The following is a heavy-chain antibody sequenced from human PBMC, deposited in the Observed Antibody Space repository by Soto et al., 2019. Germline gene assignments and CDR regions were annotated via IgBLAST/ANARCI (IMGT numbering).Heavy chain of an antibody. J-gene: IGHJ6*02. CDR3: ARRDRIAAAPVDV. D-gene: IGHD6-13*01. Sequence: QVQLVQSGAEVKKPGSSVKVSCKASGGTFSSYAISWVRQAPGQGLEWMGGIIPIFGTANYAQKFQGRGTITADESTSTAYRELSSLRSEDTAVYYCARRDRIAAAPVDVWGQGTTVTVSS. V-gene: IGHV1-69*01. CDR2: IIPIFGTA. CDR1: GGTFSSYA.